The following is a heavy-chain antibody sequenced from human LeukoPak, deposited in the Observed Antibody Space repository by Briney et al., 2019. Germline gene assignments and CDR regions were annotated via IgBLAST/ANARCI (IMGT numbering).Heavy chain of an antibody. CDR1: GITLSNYG. Sequence: GGSLRLSCAVSGITLSNYGMSWVRQAPGKGLEWVAGISDSGGRTNYADSVKGRFIISRDNPKNTLYLQMNSLRAEDTAVYFCAKRGVVIRVILVGFHKEAYYFDSWGQGALVTVSS. CDR2: ISDSGGRT. J-gene: IGHJ4*02. V-gene: IGHV3-23*01. CDR3: AKRGVVIRVILVGFHKEAYYFDS. D-gene: IGHD3-22*01.